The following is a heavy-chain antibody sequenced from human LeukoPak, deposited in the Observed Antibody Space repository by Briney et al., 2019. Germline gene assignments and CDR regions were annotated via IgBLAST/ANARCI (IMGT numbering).Heavy chain of an antibody. V-gene: IGHV3-11*04. D-gene: IGHD6-13*01. CDR3: ARILEGYYYYMDV. Sequence: GGSLRLSCAASGVTFSDYYMSWIRQAPGKGLQWVSYIGTGATITYYADSVKGRFTISRDNAKNSLYLQMNSLRVEDTAVYYCARILEGYYYYMDVWGKGTTVTVSS. CDR1: GVTFSDYY. CDR2: IGTGATIT. J-gene: IGHJ6*03.